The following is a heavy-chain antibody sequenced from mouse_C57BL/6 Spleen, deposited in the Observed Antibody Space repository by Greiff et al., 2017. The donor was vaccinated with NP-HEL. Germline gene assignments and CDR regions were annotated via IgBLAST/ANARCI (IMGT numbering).Heavy chain of an antibody. CDR3: ARKNDYDEGNYFDY. D-gene: IGHD2-4*01. J-gene: IGHJ2*01. CDR2: INPNNGGT. Sequence: EVQLHQSGPELVKPGASVKISCKASGYTFTDYYMNWVKQSHGKSLEWIGDINPNNGGTSYNQKFKGKATLTVDKSSSTAYMELRSLTSEDSAVDYCARKNDYDEGNYFDYWGQGTTLTVSS. CDR1: GYTFTDYY. V-gene: IGHV1-26*01.